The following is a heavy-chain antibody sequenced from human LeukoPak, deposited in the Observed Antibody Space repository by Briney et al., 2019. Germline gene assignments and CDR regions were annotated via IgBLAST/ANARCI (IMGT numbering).Heavy chain of an antibody. J-gene: IGHJ4*02. Sequence: ASVKVSCKASGGTFSSYAISWVRQAPGQGLEWMGGIIPIFGTANYAQKFQGRVTITADKSTSTAYMELSSLRPEDTAVYYCARAYSGSYAWDYWGQGTLVTVSS. CDR1: GGTFSSYA. V-gene: IGHV1-69*06. CDR3: ARAYSGSYAWDY. D-gene: IGHD1-26*01. CDR2: IIPIFGTA.